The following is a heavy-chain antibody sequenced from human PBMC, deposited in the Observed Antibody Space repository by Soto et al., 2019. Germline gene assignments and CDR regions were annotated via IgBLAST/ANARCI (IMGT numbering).Heavy chain of an antibody. V-gene: IGHV1-69*01. Sequence: QVQLVQSGAEVKKPGSSVKVSCKASGGTFSSYAISWVRQAPGQGLEWMGGIIPIPGTANDAQKFQGRVTITADESTSTAYMDLSSLRSEDTAVYYCARSQGSSTSLEIYYYYYYGMDVWGQGTTVTVSS. CDR3: ARSQGSSTSLEIYYYYYYGMDV. CDR1: GGTFSSYA. D-gene: IGHD2-2*01. J-gene: IGHJ6*02. CDR2: IIPIPGTA.